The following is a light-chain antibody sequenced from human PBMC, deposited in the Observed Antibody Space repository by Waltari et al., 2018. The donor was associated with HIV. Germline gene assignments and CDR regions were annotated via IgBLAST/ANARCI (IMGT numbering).Light chain of an antibody. CDR1: SSDVGAYNY. Sequence: QSALAQPPSASGSAGQSVTISCTGTSSDVGAYNYVSWYQQHPGKSPKLLIYDVTNRPAGVPDRFSGSKSGNTASRTVSGLQGEDEADYYCSSYADSDTPVVFGGGTKLTVL. J-gene: IGLJ2*01. CDR2: DVT. CDR3: SSYADSDTPVV. V-gene: IGLV2-8*01.